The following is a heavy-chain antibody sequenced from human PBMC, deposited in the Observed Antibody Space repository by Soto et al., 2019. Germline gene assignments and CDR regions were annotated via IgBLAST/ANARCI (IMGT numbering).Heavy chain of an antibody. J-gene: IGHJ4*02. Sequence: EVQLVESGGGLVQPGRSLGLSCAASGFRFDDFAMHWVRQRPGKGLEWVAGISWNSDRIDYADSVKGRFTISRDNVKNSLSLQMDSLRREDAAFYFCAKDGGEGERRLFQWGRGTLVTVSS. D-gene: IGHD6-25*01. CDR2: ISWNSDRI. V-gene: IGHV3-9*01. CDR1: GFRFDDFA. CDR3: AKDGGEGERRLFQ.